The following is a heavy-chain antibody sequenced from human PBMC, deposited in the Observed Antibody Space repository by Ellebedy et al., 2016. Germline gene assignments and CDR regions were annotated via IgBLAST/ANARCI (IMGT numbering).Heavy chain of an antibody. V-gene: IGHV4-39*01. CDR3: ARHPYSNYVVYFDY. CDR2: IYYSGST. CDR1: GGSISSSSYY. J-gene: IGHJ4*02. Sequence: SETLSLXXTVSGGSISSSSYYWGWIRQPPGKGLEWIGSIYYSGSTYYNPSLKSRVTISVDTSKNQFSLKLSSVTAADTAVYYCARHPYSNYVVYFDYWGQGTLVTVSS. D-gene: IGHD4-11*01.